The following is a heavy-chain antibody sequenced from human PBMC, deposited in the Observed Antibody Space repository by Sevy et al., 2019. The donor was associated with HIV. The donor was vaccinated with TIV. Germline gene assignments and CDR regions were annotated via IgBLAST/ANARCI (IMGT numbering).Heavy chain of an antibody. D-gene: IGHD4-17*01. Sequence: ASVKVSCKASGYTFTSYGISWVRQAPGQGLEWMGWISAYNGNTNYAQKLQGRVTMTTDTSTSTAYMELRSLRSDDTAVYYCARINDYGDYPNYYYGMDVWGQGTTVTVSS. CDR2: ISAYNGNT. CDR1: GYTFTSYG. V-gene: IGHV1-18*01. J-gene: IGHJ6*02. CDR3: ARINDYGDYPNYYYGMDV.